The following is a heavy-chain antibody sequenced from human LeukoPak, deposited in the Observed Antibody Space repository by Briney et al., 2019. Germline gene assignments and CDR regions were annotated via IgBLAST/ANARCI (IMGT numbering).Heavy chain of an antibody. J-gene: IGHJ1*01. D-gene: IGHD2-8*01. Sequence: PGGSLRLSCAASGFTFSSYWMSWVRQAPGKGLEWVANIKQDGSEKYYVDSVKGRFTISRDNSKNTLYLQMYSLRAEDTAVYYCAKAYYCTNGVCYTFQHWGQGTLVTVSS. CDR2: IKQDGSEK. CDR1: GFTFSSYW. V-gene: IGHV3-7*01. CDR3: AKAYYCTNGVCYTFQH.